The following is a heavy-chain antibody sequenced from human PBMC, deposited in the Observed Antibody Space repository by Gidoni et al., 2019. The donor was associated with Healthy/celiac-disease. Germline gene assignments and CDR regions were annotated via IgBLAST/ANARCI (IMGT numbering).Heavy chain of an antibody. J-gene: IGHJ6*02. CDR2: IYYSGST. V-gene: IGHV4-39*01. CDR1: GGSISSSSYY. D-gene: IGHD2-15*01. CDR3: ARHDGGGRWYPAWNYYGMDV. Sequence: QLQLQESGPGLVKPSETLSLTCTVSGGSISSSSYYWGWIRQPPGKGLEWIGSIYYSGSTYYNPSLKSRVTISVDTSKNQFSLKLSSVTAADTAVYYCARHDGGGRWYPAWNYYGMDVWGQGTTVTVSS.